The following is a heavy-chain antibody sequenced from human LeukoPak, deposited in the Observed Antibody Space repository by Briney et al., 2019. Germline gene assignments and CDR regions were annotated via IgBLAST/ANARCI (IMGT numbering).Heavy chain of an antibody. CDR1: GYTFTSYA. CDR3: ANSGYCSSTSCYKYWYFDL. Sequence: EASVKVSCKASGYTFTSYAMNWVRQAPGQGLEWMGWINTNTGNPTYAQGFTGRFVFSLDTSVSTAYLQISSLKVEDTAVYYCANSGYCSSTSCYKYWYFDLWGRGTLVTVSS. D-gene: IGHD2-2*02. V-gene: IGHV7-4-1*02. J-gene: IGHJ2*01. CDR2: INTNTGNP.